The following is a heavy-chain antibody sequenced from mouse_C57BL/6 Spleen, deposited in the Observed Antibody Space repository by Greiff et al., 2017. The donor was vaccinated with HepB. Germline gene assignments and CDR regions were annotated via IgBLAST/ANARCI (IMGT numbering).Heavy chain of an antibody. CDR1: GFTFSSYA. Sequence: EVQGVESGGGLVKPGGSLKLSCAASGFTFSSYAMSWVRQTPEKRLEWVATISDGGSYTYYPDNVKGRFTISRDDAKNNLYLQMSHLKSEDTAMYYCARDDDGYSTYAMDYWGQGTSVTVSS. V-gene: IGHV5-4*01. CDR3: ARDDDGYSTYAMDY. J-gene: IGHJ4*01. CDR2: ISDGGSYT. D-gene: IGHD2-3*01.